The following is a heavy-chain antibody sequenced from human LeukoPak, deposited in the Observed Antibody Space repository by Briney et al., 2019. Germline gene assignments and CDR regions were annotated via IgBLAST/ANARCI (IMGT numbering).Heavy chain of an antibody. CDR1: GFSXSNYY. D-gene: IGHD2-21*02. CDR2: MYTGGGR. J-gene: IGHJ4*02. CDR3: TRGQSYCGADCYSD. Sequence: XLXXXXSGFSXSNYYMSWVRQPPGKGLEWVSVMYTGGGRYYGDSVKGRFTISRDNSKNTVFLQMNSLRVEDTALYYCTRGQSYCGADCYSDWGQGTLVTVSS. V-gene: IGHV3-66*01.